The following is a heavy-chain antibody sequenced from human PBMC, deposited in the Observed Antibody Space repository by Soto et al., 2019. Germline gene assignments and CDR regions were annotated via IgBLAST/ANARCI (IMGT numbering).Heavy chain of an antibody. CDR3: ARGRYCLTGRCFPNWFDS. J-gene: IGHJ5*01. D-gene: IGHD7-27*01. CDR2: IYKSATT. CDR1: GDSISNLDYF. V-gene: IGHV4-30-4*01. Sequence: SETLSLTCSVSGDSISNLDYFWAWIRQPPGQALEYIGYIYKSATTYYNPSFESRVAIAVDTSKSQFSLNVTSVTAADTAVYFCARGRYCLTGRCFPNWFDSWGQGALVTVSS.